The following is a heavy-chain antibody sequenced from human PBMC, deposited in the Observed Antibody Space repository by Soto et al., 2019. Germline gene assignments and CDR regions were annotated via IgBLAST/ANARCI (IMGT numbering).Heavy chain of an antibody. D-gene: IGHD2-15*01. CDR1: GFTFNRFA. CDR2: IGASGDNT. Sequence: EVRLLESGGGLVQPGGSLRLSCAASGFTFNRFAMTWVRQAPGKGLEWVSTIGASGDNTFYADSVKGRFTISRDNSGDTLFLQMNRLRADDTALYYCAKLGYCSGGTCYLDYYNGLDVWGQGTTVTVSS. J-gene: IGHJ6*02. CDR3: AKLGYCSGGTCYLDYYNGLDV. V-gene: IGHV3-23*01.